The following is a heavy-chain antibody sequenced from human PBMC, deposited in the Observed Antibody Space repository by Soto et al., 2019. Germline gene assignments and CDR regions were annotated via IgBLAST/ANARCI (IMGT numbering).Heavy chain of an antibody. CDR3: ARGRGRSSVDSSSWPENYYYYYMDV. D-gene: IGHD6-13*01. Sequence: SETLSLTCAVYGGSFSGYYWSWIRQPPGKGLEWIGEINHSGSTNYNPSLKSRVTISVDTSKNQFSLKLSSVTAADTAVYYCARGRGRSSVDSSSWPENYYYYYMDVWGKGTTVTVSS. J-gene: IGHJ6*03. CDR2: INHSGST. CDR1: GGSFSGYY. V-gene: IGHV4-34*01.